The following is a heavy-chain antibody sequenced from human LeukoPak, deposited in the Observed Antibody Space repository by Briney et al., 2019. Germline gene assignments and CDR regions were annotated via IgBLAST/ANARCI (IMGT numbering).Heavy chain of an antibody. CDR3: AKRGNPAVGHHYLDV. CDR2: ITLSGANT. CDR1: GFAFSSYD. Sequence: GGSLTLSCAASGFAFSSYDMSWVRQAQRKGLEWVSSITLSGANTFYADSVMGRFTISRDNSKNTLYLQMNSLSAEDTAVYYCAKRGNPAVGHHYLDVWGEGTPVSVSS. J-gene: IGHJ6*03. V-gene: IGHV3-23*01. D-gene: IGHD2-2*01.